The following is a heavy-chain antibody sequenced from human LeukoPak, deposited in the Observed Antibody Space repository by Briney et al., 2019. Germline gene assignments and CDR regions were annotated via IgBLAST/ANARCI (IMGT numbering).Heavy chain of an antibody. CDR2: ISYDGSNK. D-gene: IGHD5-18*01. CDR3: ARAAMANPSVDY. V-gene: IGHV3-30-3*01. J-gene: IGHJ4*02. CDR1: GFTFSSYA. Sequence: GGSLRLSCAASGFTFSSYAMHWVRQAPGKGLEWMAVISYDGSNKYYADSVKGRFTISRDNSKNTLYLQMNSLRAEDTAVYYCARAAMANPSVDYWGQGTLVTVSS.